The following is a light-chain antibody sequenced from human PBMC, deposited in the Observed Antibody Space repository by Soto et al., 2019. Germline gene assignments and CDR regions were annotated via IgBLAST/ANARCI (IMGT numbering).Light chain of an antibody. V-gene: IGKV3-15*01. CDR2: GAS. CDR3: QEYNNWSPST. J-gene: IGKJ2*01. Sequence: EIVMTQSPATLSVSPGERATLSCRASQSVSSNLAWYQQKPGQAPRLLIYGASTRATGIPARFSGSGSGTAFTLTISSLQSEDFAVYYCQEYNNWSPSTFGQGTKLEIK. CDR1: QSVSSN.